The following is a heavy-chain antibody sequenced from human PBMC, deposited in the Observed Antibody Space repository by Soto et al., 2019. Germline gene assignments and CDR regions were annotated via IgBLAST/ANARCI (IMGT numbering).Heavy chain of an antibody. J-gene: IGHJ4*02. D-gene: IGHD2-15*01. CDR3: ARRVVVAPTFDY. V-gene: IGHV4-39*01. Sequence: SETLSLTCTVSGGSISSSSYYWGWIRQPPGKGLEWIGSIYYSGSTYYNPSLKSRVTISVDTSKNQFSLKLSSVTAADTAVYYCARRVVVAPTFDYGAQETLVTVS. CDR1: GGSISSSSYY. CDR2: IYYSGST.